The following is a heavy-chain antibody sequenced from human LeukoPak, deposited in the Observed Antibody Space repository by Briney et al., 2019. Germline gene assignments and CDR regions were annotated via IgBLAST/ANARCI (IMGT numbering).Heavy chain of an antibody. CDR1: GFTFDDYG. J-gene: IGHJ6*03. D-gene: IGHD5-18*01. CDR3: ARTGGYGNYYYYYMDV. V-gene: IGHV3-20*04. CDR2: INWNGGST. Sequence: GGSLRLSCAASGFTFDDYGMSWVRQAPGKGLEWVSGINWNGGSTGYADFVKGRFTISRDNAKNSLYLQMNSLRAEDTALYYCARTGGYGNYYYYYMDVWGKGTTVTVSS.